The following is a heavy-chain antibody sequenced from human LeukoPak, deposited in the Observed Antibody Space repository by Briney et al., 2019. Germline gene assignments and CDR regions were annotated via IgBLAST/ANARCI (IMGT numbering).Heavy chain of an antibody. D-gene: IGHD6-13*01. J-gene: IGHJ4*02. CDR2: IWYDGSNK. V-gene: IGHV3-33*01. CDR3: ARDLSFVRSSWVAPFDY. Sequence: PGGSLRLSCAASGFTFSSYGMHWVRQAPGKGLEWVAVIWYDGSNKYYADSVKGRFTISRDNSKNTLYLQMNSLRAEDTAVYYCARDLSFVRSSWVAPFDYWGQGTLVTVSS. CDR1: GFTFSSYG.